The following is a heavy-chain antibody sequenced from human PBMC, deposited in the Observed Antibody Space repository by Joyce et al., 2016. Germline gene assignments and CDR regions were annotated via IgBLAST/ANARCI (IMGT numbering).Heavy chain of an antibody. CDR2: IFYSGST. CDR1: GGSIDSSNYY. V-gene: IGHV4-39*07. CDR3: VNIVLGGLNSYYYYMDV. Sequence: QLQFQESGPGLVKPSEALSLTCTFSGGSIDSSNYYWGWIRQPPGKGLEWIGSIFYSGSTYINPSLKTRVGISADTSKKQFYLNVNSVTAADTAVYYCVNIVLGGLNSYYYYMDVWGKGTTVTVSS. J-gene: IGHJ6*03. D-gene: IGHD2/OR15-2a*01.